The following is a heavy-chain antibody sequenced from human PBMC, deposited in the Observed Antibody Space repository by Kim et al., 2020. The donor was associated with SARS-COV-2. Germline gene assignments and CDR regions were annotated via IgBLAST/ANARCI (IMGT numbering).Heavy chain of an antibody. D-gene: IGHD2-2*01. CDR2: INPSGGST. J-gene: IGHJ4*02. V-gene: IGHV1-46*01. CDR1: GYTFTSYY. Sequence: ASVKVSCKASGYTFTSYYMHWVRQAPGQGLEWMGIINPSGGSTSYAQKFQGRVTMTRDTSTSTVYMELSSLRSEDTAVYYCARGYCSSTSCPGAPVDYWGQGTLVTVSS. CDR3: ARGYCSSTSCPGAPVDY.